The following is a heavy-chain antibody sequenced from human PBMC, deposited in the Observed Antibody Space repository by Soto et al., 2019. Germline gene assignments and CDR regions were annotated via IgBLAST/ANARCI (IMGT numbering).Heavy chain of an antibody. D-gene: IGHD3-10*01. CDR3: ARDRMGTTMVRGVRRPSYYYGMDV. J-gene: IGHJ6*02. V-gene: IGHV1-18*01. CDR2: ISAYNGNT. Sequence: GASVKVSCKASGYTFTSYGISWVRQAPGQGLEWMGWISAYNGNTNYAQKLQGGVTMTTDTSTSTAYMELRSLRSDDTAVYYCARDRMGTTMVRGVRRPSYYYGMDVWGQGTTVTVSS. CDR1: GYTFTSYG.